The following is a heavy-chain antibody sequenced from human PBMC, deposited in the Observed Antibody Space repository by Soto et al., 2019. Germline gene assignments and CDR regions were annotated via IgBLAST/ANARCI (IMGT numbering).Heavy chain of an antibody. CDR2: INHSGST. V-gene: IGHV4-34*01. J-gene: IGHJ4*02. Sequence: PSETLXLTFAVYGGSFSGYYWSWIRQPSGKGLEWIGEINHSGSTNYNPSLKSRVTISVDTSKNQFSLKLSSVTAADTAVYCCARARFPLRGGGYYDSGGYYFGYWSEGTVVTVCS. D-gene: IGHD3-22*01. CDR3: ARARFPLRGGGYYDSGGYYFGY. CDR1: GGSFSGYY.